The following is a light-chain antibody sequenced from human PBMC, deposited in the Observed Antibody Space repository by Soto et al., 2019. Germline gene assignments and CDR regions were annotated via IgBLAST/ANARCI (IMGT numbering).Light chain of an antibody. CDR3: QEYNYWHPIT. V-gene: IGKV1-6*01. J-gene: IGKJ4*01. CDR2: AAS. Sequence: AIQMTQSPSSLSASVGDRVTITCRASQGIRNDLGWYQQKPGKAPKLLIYAASSLQSGVPSRFSGSGSGTDFTLTITSLQSEDSAVYYCQEYNYWHPITFGGGTKVDI. CDR1: QGIRND.